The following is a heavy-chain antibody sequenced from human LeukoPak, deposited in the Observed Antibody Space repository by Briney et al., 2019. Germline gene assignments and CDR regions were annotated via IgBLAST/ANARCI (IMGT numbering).Heavy chain of an antibody. CDR1: GFTFSNDA. CDR3: AKGPNYDILTGWRKTHNAFDI. CDR2: VSGNGGVT. Sequence: GGSLRLCCAASGFTFSNDAMSWVRQAPGKGLEWVSIVSGNGGVTFYADSVKGRFTISRDNSKNTLYLQMNSLRPEDTAVYYCAKGPNYDILTGWRKTHNAFDIWGQGTMVTVSS. J-gene: IGHJ3*02. D-gene: IGHD3-9*01. V-gene: IGHV3-23*01.